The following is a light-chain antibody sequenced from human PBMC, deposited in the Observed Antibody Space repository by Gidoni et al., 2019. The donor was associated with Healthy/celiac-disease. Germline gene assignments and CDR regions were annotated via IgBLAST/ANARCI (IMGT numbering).Light chain of an antibody. J-gene: IGKJ5*01. V-gene: IGKV3-20*01. CDR1: QSVSSSY. CDR2: GAS. Sequence: IVLTPSPGTLSLSPGERATLSCSASQSVSSSYLAWYQQKPGQAPRLLIYGASSRATGIPDRFSGSGSGTDFTLTISRLEPEDFAVYYCQQYGSSPPITFGQGTRLEIK. CDR3: QQYGSSPPIT.